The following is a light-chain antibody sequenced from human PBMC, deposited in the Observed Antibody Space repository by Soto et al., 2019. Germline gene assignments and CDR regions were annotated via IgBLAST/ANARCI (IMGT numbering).Light chain of an antibody. J-gene: IGKJ1*01. CDR3: QQRSNWPPWT. Sequence: EIVLTQSPATLSLSPGERATLSCRASQSVSSYLAWYQQKPGQAPRLLIYDASNRATGIPARFSGSGSGTDFTLNISSLEPEDFAVYYCQQRSNWPPWTFGQGTRWIS. CDR1: QSVSSY. CDR2: DAS. V-gene: IGKV3-11*01.